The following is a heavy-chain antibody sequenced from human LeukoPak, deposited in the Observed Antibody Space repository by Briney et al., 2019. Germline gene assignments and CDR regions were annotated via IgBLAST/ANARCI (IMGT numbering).Heavy chain of an antibody. CDR3: AKGGSRHADY. V-gene: IGHV3-7*03. Sequence: PGGSLRLSCAASGFTFSSYWMNWARQAPGKGLEWVASINHNGNVNYYVDSVKGRFTISRDNAKNSLYLQMSNLRAEDTAVYFCAKGGSRHADYWGQGTLVTVSS. CDR1: GFTFSSYW. CDR2: INHNGNVN. D-gene: IGHD6-13*01. J-gene: IGHJ4*02.